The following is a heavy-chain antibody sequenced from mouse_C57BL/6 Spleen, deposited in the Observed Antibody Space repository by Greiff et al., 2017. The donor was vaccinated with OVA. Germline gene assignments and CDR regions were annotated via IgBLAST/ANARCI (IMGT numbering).Heavy chain of an antibody. Sequence: CGGFVQPKGSLKLSCAASGFSFNTYAMNWVRQAPGKGLEWVARIRSKSNNYATYYADSVKDRFTISRDDSESMLYLQMNNRKTEDTAMYDCVRQLGTGYFDDWGQGATLTVSA. J-gene: IGHJ2*01. CDR3: VRQLGTGYFDD. D-gene: IGHD4-1*01. CDR1: GFSFNTYA. V-gene: IGHV10-1*01. CDR2: IRSKSNNYAT.